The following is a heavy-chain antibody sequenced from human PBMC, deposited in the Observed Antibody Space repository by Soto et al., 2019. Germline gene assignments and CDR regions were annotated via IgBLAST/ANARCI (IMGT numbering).Heavy chain of an antibody. CDR2: IIAIIGTA. V-gene: IGHV1-69*13. CDR1: GYTFTSYG. Sequence: SVKVSCKASGYTFTSYGISWVRQAPGQGLEWMGGIIAIIGTANYAQKFQGRATITADESTSTAYMELSSLRSEDTAVYYCAREVDDYYDSSGYYYGWGQGTLVTVSS. D-gene: IGHD3-22*01. CDR3: AREVDDYYDSSGYYYG. J-gene: IGHJ4*02.